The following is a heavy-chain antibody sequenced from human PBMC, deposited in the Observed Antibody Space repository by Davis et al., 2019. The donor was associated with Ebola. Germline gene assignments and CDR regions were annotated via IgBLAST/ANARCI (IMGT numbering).Heavy chain of an antibody. CDR3: AKRDY. V-gene: IGHV3-30-3*02. J-gene: IGHJ4*02. CDR1: RFIFNLYA. Sequence: PGGSLRLSCAASRFIFNLYAMSWVRQAPGKGLEWVAVISHDGNNKYYAASVKGRFTISRDNSERTLYLQMSGLRPEDTAVYYCAKRDYWGQGTLVTVSS. CDR2: ISHDGNNK.